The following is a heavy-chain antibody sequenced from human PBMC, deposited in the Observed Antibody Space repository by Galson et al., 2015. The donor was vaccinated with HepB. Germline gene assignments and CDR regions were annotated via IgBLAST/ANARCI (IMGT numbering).Heavy chain of an antibody. Sequence: SLRLSCAASGFTFSSYGMHWVRQAPGKGLEWVAVISYDGSNKYYADSVKGRFTISRGNSKNTLYLQMNSLRAEDTAVYYCAKGGNQLLSGGFDYWGQGTLVTVSS. CDR3: AKGGNQLLSGGFDY. V-gene: IGHV3-30*18. CDR2: ISYDGSNK. CDR1: GFTFSSYG. D-gene: IGHD2-2*01. J-gene: IGHJ4*02.